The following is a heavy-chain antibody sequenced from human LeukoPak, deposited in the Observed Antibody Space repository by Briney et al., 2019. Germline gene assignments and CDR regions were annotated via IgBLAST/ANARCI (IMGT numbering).Heavy chain of an antibody. CDR1: GGSISSSTYY. J-gene: IGHJ4*02. CDR3: ARRKVDGYKEYYFDY. V-gene: IGHV4-39*01. D-gene: IGHD5-24*01. Sequence: SETLSLTCTVSGGSISSSTYYWGWIRQPPGKGLEWIGTMYYAGSTYYNPSLRSRVTISVDTSKNQFSLKLSSVTAADTAVYYCARRKVDGYKEYYFDYWGQGTLVTVSS. CDR2: MYYAGST.